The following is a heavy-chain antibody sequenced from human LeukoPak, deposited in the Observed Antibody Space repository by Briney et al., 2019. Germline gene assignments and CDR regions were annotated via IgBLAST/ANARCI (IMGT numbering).Heavy chain of an antibody. CDR3: AKGGKWDVTPFDY. Sequence: SGGSLRLSCAVSGFIFSNYALNWVRQAPGKGLEWVSTISGGGGSTYYADSVKGRFTISRDNSKNTLYLQVNSLRAEDTAVYYCAKGGKWDVTPFDYWGQGTLVTVSS. CDR1: GFIFSNYA. D-gene: IGHD1-26*01. V-gene: IGHV3-23*01. CDR2: ISGGGGST. J-gene: IGHJ4*02.